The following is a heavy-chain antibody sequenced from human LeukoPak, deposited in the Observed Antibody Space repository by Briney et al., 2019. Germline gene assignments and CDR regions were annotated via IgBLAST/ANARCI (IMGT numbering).Heavy chain of an antibody. CDR2: IIPILGIA. V-gene: IGHV1-69*04. CDR3: ARDRTLMVRGGENWFDP. CDR1: GGTFSSYA. Sequence: ASVTVSCKASGGTFSSYAISWVRQAPGQGLEWMGRIIPILGIANYAQKFQGRVTITADKSTSTAYMELSSLRSEDTAVYYCARDRTLMVRGGENWFDPWGQGTLVTVSS. J-gene: IGHJ5*02. D-gene: IGHD3-10*01.